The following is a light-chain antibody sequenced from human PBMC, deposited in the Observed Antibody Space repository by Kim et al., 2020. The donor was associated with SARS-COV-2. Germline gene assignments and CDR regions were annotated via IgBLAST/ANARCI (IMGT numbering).Light chain of an antibody. CDR3: QQYSSYST. CDR1: QSISSR. Sequence: GDRVTSTCRASQSISSRLAWYQQKPGKAPELLIYAASTLERGVPSRFSGTGSGTEFTLTISRLQSDDLATYYCQQYSSYSTFGQGTKVDIK. V-gene: IGKV1-5*01. CDR2: AAS. J-gene: IGKJ1*01.